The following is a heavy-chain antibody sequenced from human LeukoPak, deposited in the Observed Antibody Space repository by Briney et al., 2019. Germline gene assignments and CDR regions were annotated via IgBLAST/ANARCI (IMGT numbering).Heavy chain of an antibody. V-gene: IGHV4-4*07. Sequence: PSETLSLTCTVSGGSISSYYWSWIRQPAGKGLEWIGRIYTSGSTNYNPSLKSRVTMSVDTSKNQFSLKLSSVTASDTAVYYCARQYGSGSYYPPFDYWGQGTLVTVSS. J-gene: IGHJ4*02. D-gene: IGHD3-10*01. CDR3: ARQYGSGSYYPPFDY. CDR2: IYTSGST. CDR1: GGSISSYY.